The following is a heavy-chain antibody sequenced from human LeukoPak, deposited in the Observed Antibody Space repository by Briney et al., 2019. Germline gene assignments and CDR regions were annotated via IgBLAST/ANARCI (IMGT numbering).Heavy chain of an antibody. V-gene: IGHV1-8*01. CDR1: GYTFTSYD. D-gene: IGHD3-22*01. CDR2: MNPNSGNT. J-gene: IGHJ6*02. CDR3: ARENYYDSSGYPTLYYYYGMDV. Sequence: ASVKVSCKASGYTFTSYDINWVRQATGQGLEWMGWMNPNSGNTGYAQKFQGRVTMTRNTSISTAYMELSSLRSEDTAVYYCARENYYDSSGYPTLYYYYGMDVWGQGTTVTVSS.